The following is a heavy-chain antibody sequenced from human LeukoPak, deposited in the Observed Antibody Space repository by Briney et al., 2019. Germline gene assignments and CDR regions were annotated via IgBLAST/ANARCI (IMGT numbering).Heavy chain of an antibody. Sequence: SETLSLTCAVYGGSFSGYYWGWIRQPPGKGLEWIGSIYYSGSTYYNPSLKSRVTISLNTSKNQFSLKLSSVTAADTAVYYCARDRGAYYGSGMTYNWFDPWGQGTLVTVSS. D-gene: IGHD3-10*01. CDR3: ARDRGAYYGSGMTYNWFDP. CDR2: IYYSGST. CDR1: GGSFSGYY. J-gene: IGHJ5*02. V-gene: IGHV4-34*01.